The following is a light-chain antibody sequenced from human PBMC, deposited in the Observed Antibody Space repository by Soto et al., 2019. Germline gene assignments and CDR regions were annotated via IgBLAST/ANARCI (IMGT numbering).Light chain of an antibody. V-gene: IGLV1-44*01. CDR1: SSNIGSNS. J-gene: IGLJ1*01. CDR3: AAWDDTLNGYV. CDR2: SNN. Sequence: QSVLTQPPSASGTPGQRVTISCSGSSSNIGSNSVNWYQQLPGTAPKLFIYSNNQRPSGVPDRFSGSKSGTSASLAISGLQSEDGADYACAAWDDTLNGYVFATGTKLTVL.